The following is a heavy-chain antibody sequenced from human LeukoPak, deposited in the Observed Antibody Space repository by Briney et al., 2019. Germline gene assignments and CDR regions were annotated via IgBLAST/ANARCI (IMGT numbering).Heavy chain of an antibody. D-gene: IGHD3-22*01. CDR1: GVSISSGGFY. CDR3: STSDDSSGYLTSFGP. Sequence: PSETLSLTCSVSGVSISSGGFYWSWIRQLPGKGLEWIGYIYYTGTTYYNPSLRTRVMISVDTSKNQFSLKVNSVTASDTAVYYCSTSDDSSGYLTSFGPWGQGTLVTVSS. J-gene: IGHJ5*02. V-gene: IGHV4-31*03. CDR2: IYYTGTT.